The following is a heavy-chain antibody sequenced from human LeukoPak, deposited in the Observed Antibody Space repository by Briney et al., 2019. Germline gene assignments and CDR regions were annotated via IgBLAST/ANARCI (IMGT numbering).Heavy chain of an antibody. V-gene: IGHV3-23*01. D-gene: IGHD6-13*01. CDR2: ITSSGGNT. Sequence: GGSLRLSCTASGYIFSNFGISWVRQAPGKGLEWVSTITSSGGNTYYAQTVKGRFTISRDNSKNTMSLQMSSLRVEDTAIYYCVKSRESSIWYSLGDYWGQGTVVTAS. CDR3: VKSRESSIWYSLGDY. CDR1: GYIFSNFG. J-gene: IGHJ4*02.